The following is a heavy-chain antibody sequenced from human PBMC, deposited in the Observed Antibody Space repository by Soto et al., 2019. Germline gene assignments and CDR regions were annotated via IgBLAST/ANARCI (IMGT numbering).Heavy chain of an antibody. V-gene: IGHV1-69*06. J-gene: IGHJ6*02. CDR3: APPRYGYGSGTVPGYGMDV. D-gene: IGHD3-10*01. Sequence: QVQLVQSGAEVKKPGSSVKVSCKASGGTFSSYAISWVRQAPGQGLEWMGGFIPIFGTANYAQQFQGRVTITADKSMSTPYMELTSLSSGDTAVYYCAPPRYGYGSGTVPGYGMDVWGQGATVTVSS. CDR2: FIPIFGTA. CDR1: GGTFSSYA.